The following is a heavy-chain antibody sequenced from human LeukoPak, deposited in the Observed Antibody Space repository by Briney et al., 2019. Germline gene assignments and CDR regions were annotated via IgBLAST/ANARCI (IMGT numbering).Heavy chain of an antibody. CDR3: AREAYDSGSFRTDYYYMDV. Sequence: GASVKVSCKASGYTFTNYYLHWVRQAPGQGLEWMGIINPSGGSTSYAQKFQGRVTMTRDMSTSTVYMELSSLRSDDTAVYYCAREAYDSGSFRTDYYYMDVWGKGTTVTISS. D-gene: IGHD3-10*01. V-gene: IGHV1-46*01. J-gene: IGHJ6*03. CDR1: GYTFTNYY. CDR2: INPSGGST.